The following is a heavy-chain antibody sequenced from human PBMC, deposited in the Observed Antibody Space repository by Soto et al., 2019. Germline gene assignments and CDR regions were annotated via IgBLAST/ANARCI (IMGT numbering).Heavy chain of an antibody. D-gene: IGHD1-7*01. CDR2: ISGSGGST. Sequence: GGSLRLSCAASGFTFSSYAMSWVRQAPGKGLEWVSAISGSGGSTYYADSVKGRFTISRDNSKNTLYLQMNSLRAEDTAVYYCAITRPQLPGDITGTTSPFDYWGQGTLVTVSS. CDR3: AITRPQLPGDITGTTSPFDY. J-gene: IGHJ4*02. V-gene: IGHV3-23*01. CDR1: GFTFSSYA.